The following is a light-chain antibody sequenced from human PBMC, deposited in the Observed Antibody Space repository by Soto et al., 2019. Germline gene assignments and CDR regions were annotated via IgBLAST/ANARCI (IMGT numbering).Light chain of an antibody. CDR1: QSLVYSDGIAY. V-gene: IGKV2-30*01. J-gene: IGKJ5*01. CDR3: MQATHWPIT. CDR2: KAS. Sequence: DVVITQSPLSLPVTLGQPASISCRSNQSLVYSDGIAYFSWFQQRPGRSPRRLIYKASNRDSGVPARFSGSGSGTDFALKISRVEADDVGVYYCMQATHWPITFGQGTRLEIK.